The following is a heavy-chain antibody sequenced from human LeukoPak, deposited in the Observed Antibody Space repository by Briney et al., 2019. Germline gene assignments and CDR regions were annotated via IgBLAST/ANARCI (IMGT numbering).Heavy chain of an antibody. J-gene: IGHJ4*02. Sequence: PGGSLRLSCAASGFTFSSYAMHWVRQAPGKGLEWVAVRSYDGSNKYYADSVKGRFTISRDNSKNTLYLRMNSLRAEDTAVYYCAREPGGWYERSFDYWGQGTLVTVSS. CDR3: AREPGGWYERSFDY. D-gene: IGHD6-19*01. V-gene: IGHV3-30-3*01. CDR1: GFTFSSYA. CDR2: RSYDGSNK.